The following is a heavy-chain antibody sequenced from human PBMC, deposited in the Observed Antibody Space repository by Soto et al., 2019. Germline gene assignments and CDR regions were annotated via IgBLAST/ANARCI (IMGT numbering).Heavy chain of an antibody. Sequence: PGGSLRLSCAASGFTFSSYSMNWVRQAPGKGLEWVSSISSSSSYIYYADSVKGRFTISRDNAKNSLYLQMNSLRAEDTAVYYCASRGALYSGSYPDYWGQGTLVTVYS. CDR2: ISSSSSYI. V-gene: IGHV3-21*01. J-gene: IGHJ4*02. CDR3: ASRGALYSGSYPDY. CDR1: GFTFSSYS. D-gene: IGHD1-26*01.